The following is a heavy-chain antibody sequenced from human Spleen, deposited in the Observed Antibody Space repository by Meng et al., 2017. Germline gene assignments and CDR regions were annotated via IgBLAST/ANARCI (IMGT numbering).Heavy chain of an antibody. CDR3: ARHPILWFGELLSYFDY. CDR1: GFTVSSNY. D-gene: IGHD3-10*01. J-gene: IGHJ4*01. Sequence: GSLRLSCAASGFTVSSNYMSWVRQAPGKGLEWIGEINHSGSTNYNPSLKSRVTISVDTSKNQFSLKLSSVTAADTAVYYCARHPILWFGELLSYFDYWGQGTLVTVSS. CDR2: INHSGST. V-gene: IGHV4-34*01.